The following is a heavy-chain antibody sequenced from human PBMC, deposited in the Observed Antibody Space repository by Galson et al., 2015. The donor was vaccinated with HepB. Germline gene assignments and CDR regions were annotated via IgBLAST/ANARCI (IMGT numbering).Heavy chain of an antibody. CDR2: ISGSGGST. V-gene: IGHV3-23*01. Sequence: SLRLSCAASGFTFSSYAMSWVRQAPGKGLEWVSAISGSGGSTYYADSVKDRFTISRDNSKNTLYLQMNSLRAEDTAVYYCARVSKGSSGYWGQGTLVTVSS. CDR1: GFTFSSYA. CDR3: ARVSKGSSGY. D-gene: IGHD6-19*01. J-gene: IGHJ4*02.